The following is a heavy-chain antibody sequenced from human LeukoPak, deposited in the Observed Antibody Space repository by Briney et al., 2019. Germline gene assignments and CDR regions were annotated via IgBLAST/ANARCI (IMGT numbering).Heavy chain of an antibody. Sequence: GASVKVSCKASGYTFTGYYMHWVRQAPGQGLEWMGWISAYNGNTNYAQKLQGRVTMTTDTSTSTAYMELRSLRSDDTAVYYCARDLDYYDSSGTNPDYWGQGTLVTVSS. CDR1: GYTFTGYY. J-gene: IGHJ4*02. V-gene: IGHV1-18*04. CDR2: ISAYNGNT. D-gene: IGHD3-22*01. CDR3: ARDLDYYDSSGTNPDY.